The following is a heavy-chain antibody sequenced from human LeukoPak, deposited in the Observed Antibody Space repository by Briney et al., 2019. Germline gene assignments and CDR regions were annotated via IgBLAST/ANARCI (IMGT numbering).Heavy chain of an antibody. D-gene: IGHD3-16*02. CDR1: GYTLTELS. CDR2: FDPEDGET. J-gene: IGHJ4*02. CDR3: ATVPPPPHDYIWGSYRKVPPAD. Sequence: GASVKVSCKVSGYTLTELSMQWVRQAPGKGLEWMGGFDPEDGETIYAQKFQGRVTMTEDTSTDTAYMELSSLRSEDTAVYYCATVPPPPHDYIWGSYRKVPPADWGQGTLVTVSS. V-gene: IGHV1-24*01.